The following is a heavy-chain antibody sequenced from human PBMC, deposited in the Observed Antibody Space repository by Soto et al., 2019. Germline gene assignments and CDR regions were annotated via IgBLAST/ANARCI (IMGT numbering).Heavy chain of an antibody. Sequence: GGSLRLSCAASGFTFSSYGMHGVRQAPGKGRGGVALIADEGSNKYYADTIKGCFTISRDNPNNTRYMHKNSLRPEDTALYSCEKDRDSSAWFSGYYYAVDVWGQGTPVTVSS. CDR2: IADEGSNK. J-gene: IGHJ6*02. D-gene: IGHD6-19*01. CDR3: EKDRDSSAWFSGYYYAVDV. CDR1: GFTFSSYG. V-gene: IGHV3-30*18.